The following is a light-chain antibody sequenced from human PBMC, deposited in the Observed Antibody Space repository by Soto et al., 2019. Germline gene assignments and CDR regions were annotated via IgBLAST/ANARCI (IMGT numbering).Light chain of an antibody. J-gene: IGLJ1*01. CDR1: SSDVGGYNY. Sequence: QSVLTQPASVSGSPGQSITISCTGTSSDVGGYNYVSWYQQHPGKAPKLMIYDVSNRPSGVSNRFSGSKSGSTASLTISGRQAEDEADYYCSSYTSSSTYVFGTGTKLTVL. CDR2: DVS. CDR3: SSYTSSSTYV. V-gene: IGLV2-14*01.